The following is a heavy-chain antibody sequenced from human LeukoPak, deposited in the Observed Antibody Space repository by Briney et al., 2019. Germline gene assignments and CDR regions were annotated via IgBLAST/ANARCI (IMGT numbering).Heavy chain of an antibody. CDR3: ASAWGILTPQHYYYYGMDV. CDR2: IIPIFGTA. D-gene: IGHD3-9*01. V-gene: IGHV1-69*13. J-gene: IGHJ6*02. Sequence: ASVKVSCKASGYTFTRYGISWVRQAPGQGLEWMGGIIPIFGTANYAQKFQGRVTITADESTSTAYMELSSLRSEDTAVYYCASAWGILTPQHYYYYGMDVWGQGTTVTVSS. CDR1: GYTFTRYG.